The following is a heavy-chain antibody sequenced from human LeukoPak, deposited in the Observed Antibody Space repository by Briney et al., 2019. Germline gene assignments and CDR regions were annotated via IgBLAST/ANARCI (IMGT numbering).Heavy chain of an antibody. J-gene: IGHJ5*02. D-gene: IGHD1-20*01. Sequence: ASVKVCCKASGYTFTNYVINWVRQAPGQGLRWLGWVNPDSGVTNDEEKYQGRVTMTRDSSISTDYMELTILRSDDPAVYYCARESLSGTRTSWFGPWGQGTLISVSS. CDR1: GYTFTNYV. V-gene: IGHV1-2*02. CDR2: VNPDSGVT. CDR3: ARESLSGTRTSWFGP.